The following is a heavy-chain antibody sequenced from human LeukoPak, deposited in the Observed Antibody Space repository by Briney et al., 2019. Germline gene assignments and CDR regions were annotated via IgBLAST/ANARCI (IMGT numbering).Heavy chain of an antibody. J-gene: IGHJ4*02. D-gene: IGHD6-6*01. CDR3: ARQLPGEKIDY. V-gene: IGHV4-30-2*01. Sequence: SETLSLTCTVSGGSISSGGYSWSWIRQPPGKGLEWIGYIYHSGSTYYNPSLKSRVTISVDRSKNQFSLKLSSVTAADTAVYYCARQLPGEKIDYWGQGTLVTVSS. CDR1: GGSISSGGYS. CDR2: IYHSGST.